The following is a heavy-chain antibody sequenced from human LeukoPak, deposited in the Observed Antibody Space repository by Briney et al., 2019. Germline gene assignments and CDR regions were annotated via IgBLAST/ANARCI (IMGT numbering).Heavy chain of an antibody. J-gene: IGHJ4*02. CDR2: IKSKTDGGTT. V-gene: IGHV3-15*01. Sequence: PGGSLRLSCAASGFTFSSYSMNWVRQAPGKGLEWVGRIKSKTDGGTTDYAAPVKGRFTISRDDSKNMLNLQMNSLKTEDTAVYYCTTDSAGYSGYENVDYWGQGTLVTVSS. D-gene: IGHD5-12*01. CDR3: TTDSAGYSGYENVDY. CDR1: GFTFSSYS.